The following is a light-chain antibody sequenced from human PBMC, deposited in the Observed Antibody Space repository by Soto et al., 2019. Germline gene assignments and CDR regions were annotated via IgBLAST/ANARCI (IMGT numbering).Light chain of an antibody. CDR3: QQYNNLWA. V-gene: IGKV3-15*01. CDR2: GAS. J-gene: IGKJ1*01. Sequence: EIVMTQSPATLSVSPGESATLSCRASQSVSNNLAWYPRKPGQARRLLIYGASTRPTGIPARFSGSGSGTEFTLTVGGLKSEDFAFHYCQQYNNLWALGQGTRVDIK. CDR1: QSVSNN.